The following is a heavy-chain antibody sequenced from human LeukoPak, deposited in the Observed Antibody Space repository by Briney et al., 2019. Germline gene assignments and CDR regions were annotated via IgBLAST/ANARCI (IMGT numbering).Heavy chain of an antibody. V-gene: IGHV3-21*01. J-gene: IGHJ4*02. CDR2: ISSSSSYT. D-gene: IGHD3-10*01. Sequence: PGGSLRLSCAASGFTFSSYSMNWVRQAPGKGLEWVSSISSSSSYTYYADSVKGRFTISRDNAKNSLYLQMNSLRAEDTAVYYCAKPYGSGSYSVGLYYFDYWGQGTLVTVSS. CDR1: GFTFSSYS. CDR3: AKPYGSGSYSVGLYYFDY.